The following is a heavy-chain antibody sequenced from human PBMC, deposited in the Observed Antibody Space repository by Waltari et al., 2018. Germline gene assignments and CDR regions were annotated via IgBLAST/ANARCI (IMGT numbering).Heavy chain of an antibody. J-gene: IGHJ6*02. D-gene: IGHD1-26*01. V-gene: IGHV3-33*01. CDR1: GFSLPNYG. CDR2: IWYDGSKK. Sequence: QEKLVESGGGVVQSGRSLKLSCEASGFSLPNYGMHWVRQAPGKGLEWVAIIWYDGSKKYYADSVKGRFDISRDNSRNTLYLQMDSLRAEDTAVYFCARDQYGESFYYAMNVWGQGTAVTVSS. CDR3: ARDQYGESFYYAMNV.